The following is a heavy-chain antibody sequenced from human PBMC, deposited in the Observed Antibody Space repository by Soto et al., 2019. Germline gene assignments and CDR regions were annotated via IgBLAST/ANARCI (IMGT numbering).Heavy chain of an antibody. V-gene: IGHV1-18*01. CDR2: INADNGNT. CDR3: ARGVTPIDY. Sequence: QVQLVQSGAEVKKPGASVKVSCKASGYTFTNFGISWVRQAPGQGLEWMGWINADNGNTNYAQKFHGRVTMTTDTSPSTAYMEVMSLGFDDTAVYYCARGVTPIDYWFQGTLVTVSS. CDR1: GYTFTNFG. D-gene: IGHD2-21*02. J-gene: IGHJ4*02.